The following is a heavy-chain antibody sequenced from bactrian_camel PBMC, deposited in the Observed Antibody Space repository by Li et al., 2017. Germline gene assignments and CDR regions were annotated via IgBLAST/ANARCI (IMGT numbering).Heavy chain of an antibody. Sequence: QVQLVESGGGSVQAGGSLRLSCATSENTNSNFCIGWFRQAPGKEREGVAVTGSGNTYYADSVKGRFTISQDNAKNTVYLQMNSLKPEDTAMYYCAARGPYCYTKLSVRDFTYWGQGTQVTVSS. CDR1: ENTNSNFC. CDR2: TGSGNT. D-gene: IGHD2*01. J-gene: IGHJ6*01. CDR3: AARGPYCYTKLSVRDFTY. V-gene: IGHV3S53*01.